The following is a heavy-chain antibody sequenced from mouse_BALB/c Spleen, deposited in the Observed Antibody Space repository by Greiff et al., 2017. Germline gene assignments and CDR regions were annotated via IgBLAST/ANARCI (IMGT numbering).Heavy chain of an antibody. CDR1: GYSITSDYA. CDR3: AREGYDYDGGDY. J-gene: IGHJ4*01. CDR2: ISYSGST. V-gene: IGHV3-2*02. D-gene: IGHD2-4*01. Sequence: EVKLMESGPGLVKPSQSLSLTCTVTGYSITSDYAWNWIRQFPGNKLEWMGYISYSGSTSYNPSLKSRISITRDTSKNQFFLQLNSVTTEDTATYYCAREGYDYDGGDYWGQGTSVTVSS.